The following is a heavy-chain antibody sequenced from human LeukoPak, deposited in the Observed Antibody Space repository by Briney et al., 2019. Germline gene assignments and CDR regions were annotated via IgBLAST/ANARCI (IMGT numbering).Heavy chain of an antibody. J-gene: IGHJ3*02. CDR1: GGSISRYY. Sequence: SETLSLTCTVSGGSISRYYWSWIRQPPGKGLEWIGYIYYSGSTNYNPSLKSRVTISVDTSKNQFSLKLSSVTAADTAVYYCASSITMVRGDDAFDIWGQGTMVTVSS. V-gene: IGHV4-59*01. CDR2: IYYSGST. D-gene: IGHD3-10*01. CDR3: ASSITMVRGDDAFDI.